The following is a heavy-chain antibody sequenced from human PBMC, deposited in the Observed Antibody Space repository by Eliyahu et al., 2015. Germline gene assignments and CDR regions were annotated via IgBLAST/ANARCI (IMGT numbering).Heavy chain of an antibody. Sequence: EVQLVESGGGLVQPGGSLXXXCAAXGFTFSTXWMSWVRQAPGKGLEWVSXISSRSNNIYYADSVKGRFTISRDNAKNSLYLHMNSLRVEDTAVYYCARRAGSGYYPGWGQGTLVTVSS. D-gene: IGHD3-3*01. CDR2: ISSRSNNI. CDR3: ARRAGSGYYPG. CDR1: GFTFSTXW. J-gene: IGHJ4*02. V-gene: IGHV3-21*01.